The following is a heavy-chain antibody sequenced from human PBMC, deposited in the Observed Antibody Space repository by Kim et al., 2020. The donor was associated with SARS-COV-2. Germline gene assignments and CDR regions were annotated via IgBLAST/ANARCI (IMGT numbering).Heavy chain of an antibody. CDR3: ASSMVYVVISAFDL. CDR2: INTNTGKP. Sequence: ASVKVSCKASGNNFSSYAMNWVRQAPGQGLEWMGWINTNTGKPAYAQGFTGRFVFSLDTSVSTTYLQISSLKSEDTAVYYCASSMVYVVISAFDLWGQGTMVTVSS. J-gene: IGHJ3*01. V-gene: IGHV7-4-1*02. D-gene: IGHD3-10*01. CDR1: GNNFSSYA.